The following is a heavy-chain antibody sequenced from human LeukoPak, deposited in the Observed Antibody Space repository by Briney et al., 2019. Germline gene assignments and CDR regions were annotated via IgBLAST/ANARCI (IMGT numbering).Heavy chain of an antibody. D-gene: IGHD3-10*01. Sequence: GGSLRLSCAASGFTFSSYAMSWVRHAPGKGLEWVSAISGSGGSTYYADSVKGRFTISRDNSKNTLYLQMNSLRAEDTAVYYCANEPSVRGVIGGMDVWGQGTTVTVSS. CDR1: GFTFSSYA. V-gene: IGHV3-23*01. J-gene: IGHJ6*02. CDR2: ISGSGGST. CDR3: ANEPSVRGVIGGMDV.